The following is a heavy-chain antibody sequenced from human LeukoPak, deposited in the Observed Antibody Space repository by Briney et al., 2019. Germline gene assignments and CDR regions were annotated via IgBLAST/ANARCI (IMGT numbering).Heavy chain of an antibody. CDR3: ARDRPGSYWYFDL. CDR1: GGSISSYY. V-gene: IGHV4-59*01. Sequence: PSETLSLTCTVSGGSISSYYWSWIRQPPGKGLEWVGHIYYLGSTNYNPSLKSRVTISRDTSKNYFSLKLNSVIAADTAVYYCARDRPGSYWYFDLWGRGTLVTVSS. CDR2: IYYLGST. J-gene: IGHJ2*01. D-gene: IGHD3-10*01.